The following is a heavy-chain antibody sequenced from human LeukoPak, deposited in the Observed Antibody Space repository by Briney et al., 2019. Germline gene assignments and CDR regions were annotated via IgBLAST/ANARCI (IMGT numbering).Heavy chain of an antibody. CDR3: ARVPLRFLEPFDY. CDR1: GGSVRGYY. CDR2: ISDRGRT. J-gene: IGHJ4*02. V-gene: IGHV4-34*01. Sequence: MPSETLSLTCAVYGGSVRGYYWSWIRQPPGKGLEWIGEISDRGRTHYNPSLEGRVSMSVDTSKNQFALQLNSVTAADTAVYYCARVPLRFLEPFDYWGQGILVTVSS. D-gene: IGHD3-3*01.